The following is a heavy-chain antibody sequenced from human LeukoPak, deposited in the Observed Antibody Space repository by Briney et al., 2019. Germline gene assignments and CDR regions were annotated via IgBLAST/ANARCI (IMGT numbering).Heavy chain of an antibody. Sequence: GGSLRLSCAASGLTFSSYAMHWVRQAPGKGLEWVAVISYDGSNKYYADSVKGRFTISRDNSKNTLYLQMNSLRAEDTAVYYCARDRIGQGFDPWGQGTLVTVSS. J-gene: IGHJ5*02. CDR2: ISYDGSNK. D-gene: IGHD2-21*01. CDR3: ARDRIGQGFDP. V-gene: IGHV3-30-3*01. CDR1: GLTFSSYA.